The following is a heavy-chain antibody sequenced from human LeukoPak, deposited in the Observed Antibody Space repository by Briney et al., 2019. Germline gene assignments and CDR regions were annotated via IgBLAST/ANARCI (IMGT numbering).Heavy chain of an antibody. V-gene: IGHV3-74*01. CDR1: GFIFSNYW. Sequence: GGSLRLSCVASGFIFSNYWMYWVRQVPGKGPVWVSRINGDGRYGVSVNGRFTISRDNAKSTLYLQMHSLRVEDTGVYYCASYNWNYDMDVWGQGTTVIVSS. J-gene: IGHJ6*02. CDR3: ASYNWNYDMDV. CDR2: INGDGR. D-gene: IGHD1-20*01.